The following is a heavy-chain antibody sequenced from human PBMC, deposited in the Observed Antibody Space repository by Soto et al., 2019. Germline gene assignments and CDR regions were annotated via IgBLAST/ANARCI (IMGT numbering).Heavy chain of an antibody. CDR1: GGSISSYY. D-gene: IGHD3-16*02. CDR2: IYYSGST. V-gene: IGHV4-59*08. Sequence: SQTLSLTCTVSGGSISSYYWSWIRQPPGKGLEWIGYIYYSGSTNYNPSLKSRVTISVDTSKNQFSLKLSSVTAADTAVYYCARHSDIWGSYRPYYFDYWGQGTLVTVSS. CDR3: ARHSDIWGSYRPYYFDY. J-gene: IGHJ4*02.